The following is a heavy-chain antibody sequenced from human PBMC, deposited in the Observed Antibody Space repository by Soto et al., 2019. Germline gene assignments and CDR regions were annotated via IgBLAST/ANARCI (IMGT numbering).Heavy chain of an antibody. J-gene: IGHJ6*02. V-gene: IGHV3-30-3*01. CDR1: GFTFSSYA. Sequence: QVQLVESGGGVVQPGRSLRLSCAASGFTFSSYAMHWVRQAPGKGLEWVAVISYDGSNKYYADSVKGRFTISRDNSKNTLYLQMNSLRAEDTAVYYCARDALRGYIVNYYGMDVWGQGTTVTVSS. D-gene: IGHD5-18*01. CDR3: ARDALRGYIVNYYGMDV. CDR2: ISYDGSNK.